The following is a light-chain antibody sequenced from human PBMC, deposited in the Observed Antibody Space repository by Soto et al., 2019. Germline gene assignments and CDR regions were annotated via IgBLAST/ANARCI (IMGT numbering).Light chain of an antibody. Sequence: QSVLTQSPSASASLGASVKLTCTLSSGHSSYAIAWHQQQPEKGPRYLMKLNSDGSHSKGDGIPDRFSGSSSGAERYLTISSLQSEDEADYYCQTWGTAYVFGPGTKLTVL. CDR1: SGHSSYA. CDR3: QTWGTAYV. CDR2: LNSDGSH. V-gene: IGLV4-69*01. J-gene: IGLJ1*01.